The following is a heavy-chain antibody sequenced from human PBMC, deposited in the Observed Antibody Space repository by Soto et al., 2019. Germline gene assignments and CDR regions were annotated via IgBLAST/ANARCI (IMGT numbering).Heavy chain of an antibody. D-gene: IGHD3-22*01. V-gene: IGHV4-4*02. CDR3: ATSPGYWRLDS. CDR1: RASISSGRW. J-gene: IGHJ4*02. CDR2: ISHTGST. Sequence: PSETLYLTCDVSRASISSGRWWSWVRQPPGKGLEWIGEISHTGSTKYNPSLWSRVTISLDRSKNQFSLNLYSATAADTAVYYCATSPGYWRLDSWGQGTLVTVSS.